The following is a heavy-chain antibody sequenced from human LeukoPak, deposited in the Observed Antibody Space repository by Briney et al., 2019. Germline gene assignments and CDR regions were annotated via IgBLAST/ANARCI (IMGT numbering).Heavy chain of an antibody. D-gene: IGHD2-2*01. CDR2: ISWNSGSI. Sequence: GGSLRLSCAASGFTFDDYAMHWVRQAPGKGLEWVSGISWNSGSIGYADSVKGRFTISRDNAKNSLYLQMNSLRAEDTALYYCAKDQEGYCSSTSCPAHFDYWGQGTLVTVSS. CDR3: AKDQEGYCSSTSCPAHFDY. CDR1: GFTFDDYA. J-gene: IGHJ4*02. V-gene: IGHV3-9*01.